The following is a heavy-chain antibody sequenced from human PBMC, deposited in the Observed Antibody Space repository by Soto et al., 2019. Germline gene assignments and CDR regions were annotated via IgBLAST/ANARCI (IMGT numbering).Heavy chain of an antibody. Sequence: EVQLVESGGGLVQPGGSLRLSCEASGFTFRNYDMHWVRQGTGKGLEWVSGISAAGDPDYADFVEGRFTISRENAQNSFFLQINSPRVGDTAVYYCARTDRDFYGLEVWGQGTTVIVSS. CDR2: ISAAGDP. J-gene: IGHJ6*02. CDR1: GFTFRNYD. CDR3: ARTDRDFYGLEV. V-gene: IGHV3-13*05.